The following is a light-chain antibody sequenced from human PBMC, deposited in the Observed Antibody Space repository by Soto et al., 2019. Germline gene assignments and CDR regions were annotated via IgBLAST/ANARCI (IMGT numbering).Light chain of an antibody. Sequence: QSVLTQPASVSGSPGQSITISCTGTSSDVGGYIYVSWYQQHPGKVPKLMIYEVTNRPSGVSNRFSGSKSGNTASLTISGLQADDEADYYCLSYTTSSTLVFGSRTKLTVL. CDR2: EVT. J-gene: IGLJ1*01. V-gene: IGLV2-14*01. CDR1: SSDVGGYIY. CDR3: LSYTTSSTLV.